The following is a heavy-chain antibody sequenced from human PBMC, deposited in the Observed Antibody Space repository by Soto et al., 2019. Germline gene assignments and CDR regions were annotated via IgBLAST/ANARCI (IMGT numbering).Heavy chain of an antibody. CDR2: IIPIFGTA. Sequence: QVQLVQSGAEVKKPGSSVKVSCKASGGTFSSYAISWVRQAPGQGLEWMGGIIPIFGTANYAQKFQGRVTITADESTSTAYMELSSLRSEDTAVYYGAGVGIAVAGTGGYFDYWGNGTLVTVSA. V-gene: IGHV1-69*12. CDR3: AGVGIAVAGTGGYFDY. D-gene: IGHD6-19*01. CDR1: GGTFSSYA. J-gene: IGHJ4*01.